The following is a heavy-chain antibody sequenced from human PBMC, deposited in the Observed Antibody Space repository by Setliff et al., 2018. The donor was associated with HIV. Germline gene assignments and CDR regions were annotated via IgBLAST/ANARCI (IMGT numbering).Heavy chain of an antibody. CDR3: AREGTTVTLDY. V-gene: IGHV4-59*12. J-gene: IGHJ4*02. D-gene: IGHD4-4*01. CDR1: GGSIDTYY. Sequence: ASETLSLTCTVSGGSIDTYYWSWVRQPPGKGLECIGYVYYTGSTNYNPSFKSRVTISIDTSKNQFSLTMRSVTAADTAVYYCAREGTTVTLDYWGQGTLVTVSS. CDR2: VYYTGST.